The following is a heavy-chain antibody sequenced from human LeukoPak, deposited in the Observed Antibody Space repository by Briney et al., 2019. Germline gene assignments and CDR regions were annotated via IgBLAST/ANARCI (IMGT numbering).Heavy chain of an antibody. CDR2: IYTSGST. CDR1: GGSISSYY. Sequence: SETLSLTCTVSGGSISSYYWSWIRQPAGKGLEWIGRIYTSGSTNYNPSLKSRVTMSVDTSKNQFSLKLSSVTAADTAVYYCARGQGMGSSNFLDYWGQGTLVTVSS. J-gene: IGHJ4*02. CDR3: ARGQGMGSSNFLDY. V-gene: IGHV4-4*07. D-gene: IGHD1-14*01.